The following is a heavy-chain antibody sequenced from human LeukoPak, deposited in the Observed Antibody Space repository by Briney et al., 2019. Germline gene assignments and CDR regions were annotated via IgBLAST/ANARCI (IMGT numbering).Heavy chain of an antibody. V-gene: IGHV4-31*03. CDR3: ARAQDSSGYYLEYFDY. CDR2: IYYSGST. Sequence: SQTLSLTCTVSGGSISSGGYYWSWIRQHPGKGLEWIGYIYYSGSTYYNPSLKSRVTISVDTSMTAADTAVYYCARAQDSSGYYLEYFDYWGQGTLVTVSS. CDR1: GGSISSGGYY. J-gene: IGHJ4*02. D-gene: IGHD3-22*01.